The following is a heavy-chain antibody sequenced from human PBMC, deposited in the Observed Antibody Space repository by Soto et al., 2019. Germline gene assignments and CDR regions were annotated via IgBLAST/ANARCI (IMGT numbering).Heavy chain of an antibody. V-gene: IGHV4-59*01. CDR1: GYSISSYY. J-gene: IGHJ4*02. CDR2: IYYSGST. D-gene: IGHD1-1*01. Sequence: SETPSLTCTVSGYSISSYYWSWIRQPPGKGLEWIGYIYYSGSTNYNPSLKSRVTISVDTSKNQFSLKMSSVTAADTAVYYCARSATSYYFAYCGQGPLVTVS. CDR3: ARSATSYYFAY.